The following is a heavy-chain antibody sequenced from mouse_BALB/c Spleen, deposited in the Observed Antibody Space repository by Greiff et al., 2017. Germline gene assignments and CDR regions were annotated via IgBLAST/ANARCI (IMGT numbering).Heavy chain of an antibody. V-gene: IGHV2-9-2*01. D-gene: IGHD2-3*01. CDR1: GFSLTSYD. J-gene: IGHJ4*01. CDR2: IWTGGGT. CDR3: VRDGGYSRDYAMDY. Sequence: VQRVESGPGLVAPSQSLSITCTVSGFSLTSYDISWIRQPPGKGLEWLGVIWTGGGTNYNSAFMSRLSISKDNSKSQVFLKMNSLQTDDTAIYYCVRDGGYSRDYAMDYWGQGTSVTVSS.